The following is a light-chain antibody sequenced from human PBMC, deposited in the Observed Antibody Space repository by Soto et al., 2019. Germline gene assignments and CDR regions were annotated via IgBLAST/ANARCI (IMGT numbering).Light chain of an antibody. CDR3: QSYDSSLSAYV. Sequence: QSVLTQPPSVSGAPGQRVTISCTGSNSNIGAGYDVHWYQQLPGTAPNLLIHDNSNRPSGVPDRFSGSKSGTSASLAITGLQAEDEADYYCQSYDSSLSAYVFGTGTKLHRP. CDR1: NSNIGAGYD. V-gene: IGLV1-40*01. J-gene: IGLJ1*01. CDR2: DNS.